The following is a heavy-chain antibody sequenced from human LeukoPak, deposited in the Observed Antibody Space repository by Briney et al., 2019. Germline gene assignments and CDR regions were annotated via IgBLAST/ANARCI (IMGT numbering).Heavy chain of an antibody. CDR3: ARGGQGDGYSADDAFDI. V-gene: IGHV6-1*01. Sequence: SQTLSLTCAISGDSVSSNSAAWNWIRQSPSRGLEWLGRTSYRSKWYNDYAVSVKSRITINPDTSKNQFSLQLNSVTPEDTAVYDCARGGQGDGYSADDAFDIWGQGTLVTVSS. CDR1: GDSVSSNSAA. J-gene: IGHJ3*02. CDR2: TSYRSKWYN. D-gene: IGHD5-24*01.